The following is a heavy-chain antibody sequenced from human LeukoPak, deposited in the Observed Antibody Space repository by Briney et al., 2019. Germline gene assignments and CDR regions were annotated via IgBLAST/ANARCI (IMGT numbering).Heavy chain of an antibody. CDR1: GFTFSSYA. J-gene: IGHJ4*02. D-gene: IGHD2-21*02. CDR3: ARVLRGDPSAPGDY. V-gene: IGHV3-30*04. Sequence: PGRSLRLSCAASGFTFSSYAMHWVRQAPGKGLEWAAVISYDGSNKYYADSVKGRFTISRDNSKNTLYLQMNSLRAEDTAVYYCARVLRGDPSAPGDYWGQGTLVTVSS. CDR2: ISYDGSNK.